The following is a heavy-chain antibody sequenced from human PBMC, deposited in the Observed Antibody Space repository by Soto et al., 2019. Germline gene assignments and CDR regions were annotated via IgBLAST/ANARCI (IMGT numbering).Heavy chain of an antibody. V-gene: IGHV3-49*03. CDR3: SKIRDYYDSSGKNYYYYYGMDV. CDR1: GFAFGDYA. CDR2: IRSKAYRGTR. J-gene: IGHJ6*02. D-gene: IGHD3-22*01. Sequence: GGSLRLSCTASGFAFGDYAMSWFRQAPGKGLEWVGFIRSKAYRGTREYAASVKDRFTISRDDSYRIAYLQMNSLKTEETAVYYCSKIRDYYDSSGKNYYYYYGMDVWGQGTTVTVSS.